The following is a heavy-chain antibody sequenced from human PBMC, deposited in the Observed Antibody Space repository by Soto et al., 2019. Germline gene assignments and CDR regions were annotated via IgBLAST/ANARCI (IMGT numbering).Heavy chain of an antibody. CDR1: GFTFSTYW. D-gene: IGHD3-16*01. Sequence: EVQLVESGGGLIQPGGSLRLSCVASGFTFSTYWMHWVRQAPGKGLVWVSRIKSDGTYTDYADSVKGRFTISRDNAKNTLYLQMNSLRAEDTAVYYCARSLWGAYVDFWGQGTLVTAS. CDR2: IKSDGTYT. CDR3: ARSLWGAYVDF. V-gene: IGHV3-74*01. J-gene: IGHJ4*02.